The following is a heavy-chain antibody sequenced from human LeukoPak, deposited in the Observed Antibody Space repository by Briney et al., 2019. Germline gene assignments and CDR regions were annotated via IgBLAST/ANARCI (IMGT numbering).Heavy chain of an antibody. CDR1: GFTFSSYG. D-gene: IGHD2-15*01. V-gene: IGHV3-30*02. Sequence: PGGSLRLSCAASGFTFSSYGMRWVRQAPGKGLEWVAFIRYDGSNKYYADSVKGRFTISRDNSKNTLYLQMNSLRAEDTAVYYCAKEGFSSPRDYMDVWGKGTTVTISS. J-gene: IGHJ6*03. CDR2: IRYDGSNK. CDR3: AKEGFSSPRDYMDV.